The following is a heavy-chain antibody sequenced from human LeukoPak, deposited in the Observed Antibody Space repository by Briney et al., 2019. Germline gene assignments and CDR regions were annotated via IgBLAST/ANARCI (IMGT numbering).Heavy chain of an antibody. D-gene: IGHD4/OR15-4a*01. CDR3: ATGGNVYPNYKYPY. J-gene: IGHJ4*02. CDR1: GFTFGDYA. CDR2: IRSKVYGGTP. Sequence: GRSLSLSRSWSGFTFGDYAMSGVRQAPGKGLEWLGFIRSKVYGGTPEYAASVKGRFTFSRDDSQSIAYLQMNSLKTEDTAVYYCATGGNVYPNYKYPYWGQGTLVTVSS. V-gene: IGHV3-49*04.